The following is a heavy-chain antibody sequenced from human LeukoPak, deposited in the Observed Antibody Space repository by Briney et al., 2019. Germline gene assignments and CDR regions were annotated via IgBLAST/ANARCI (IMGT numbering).Heavy chain of an antibody. CDR1: GGSISSYY. D-gene: IGHD3-22*01. CDR3: ERDRDHSTGFADS. J-gene: IGHJ5*01. V-gene: IGHV4-4*07. Sequence: SETLSLTCTVAGGSISSYYWSWIRQPAGKGLECIGRIYTSGSTNYNPSLKSRVTMSVDTSKNQFSLKLSSVTAADTAVYYCERDRDHSTGFADSWGQGTLVTVSS. CDR2: IYTSGST.